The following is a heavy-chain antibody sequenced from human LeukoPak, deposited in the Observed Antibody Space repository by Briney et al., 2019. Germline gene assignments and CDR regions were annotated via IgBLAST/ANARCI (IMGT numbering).Heavy chain of an antibody. Sequence: GGSLRLSCAASGFTFSSYSMNWVRQAPGEGLEWVSYISSLSGTIYYADSVKGRFTISRDNAKNSLYLQMNTLRAEDTALYYCAKDLSYSTDWPYFDSWGQGTLVTVSS. CDR1: GFTFSSYS. CDR3: AKDLSYSTDWPYFDS. V-gene: IGHV3-48*04. J-gene: IGHJ4*02. D-gene: IGHD6-19*01. CDR2: ISSLSGTI.